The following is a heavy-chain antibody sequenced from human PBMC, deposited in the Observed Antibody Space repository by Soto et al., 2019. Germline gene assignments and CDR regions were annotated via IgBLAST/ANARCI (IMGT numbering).Heavy chain of an antibody. CDR3: ARDPHCTNGVCYYFQH. CDR1: GYTFTSYA. V-gene: IGHV1-3*01. Sequence: ASVKVSCKASGYTFTSYAMHWVRQAPGQRLEWMGWINAGNGNTKYSQKFQGRVTITRDTSASTAYMELSSLRSEDTAVYYCARDPHCTNGVCYYFQHWGQGTLVTVSS. CDR2: INAGNGNT. D-gene: IGHD2-8*01. J-gene: IGHJ1*01.